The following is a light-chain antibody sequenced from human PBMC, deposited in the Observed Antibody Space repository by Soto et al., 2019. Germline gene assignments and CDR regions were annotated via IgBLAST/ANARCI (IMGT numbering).Light chain of an antibody. V-gene: IGKV3-15*01. CDR1: QSVTSN. J-gene: IGKJ1*01. CDR2: GAS. CDR3: QQYDNWPAWT. Sequence: EIVLTQSPATLSVSPGEGATLSCSASQSVTSNLAWYQQKPGQAPRLLIYGASTRATGVPARFSGSGSGTELTLIISSLQSEDFAVYFCQQYDNWPAWTFGQGTKLEIK.